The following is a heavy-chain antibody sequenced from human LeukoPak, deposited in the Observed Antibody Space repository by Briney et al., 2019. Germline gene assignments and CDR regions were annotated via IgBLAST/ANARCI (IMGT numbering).Heavy chain of an antibody. CDR3: ARLPKGTISYYFDY. CDR1: GFTFSSYG. D-gene: IGHD3-3*01. V-gene: IGHV3-23*01. Sequence: GGSLRLSCAASGFTFSSYGMSWVRQAPGKGLKWVSDISASGGSTYYADSVEGRFTISRDNSKNTLYLQMNSLRAEDTAVYYCARLPKGTISYYFDYWGQGTLVTVSS. CDR2: ISASGGST. J-gene: IGHJ4*02.